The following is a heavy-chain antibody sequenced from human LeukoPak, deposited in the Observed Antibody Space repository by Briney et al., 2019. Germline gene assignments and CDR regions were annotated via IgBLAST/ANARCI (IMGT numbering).Heavy chain of an antibody. CDR2: IKPNSSGT. CDR3: ARVASTDGNSADY. D-gene: IGHD4-23*01. CDR1: GYTFTGYY. V-gene: IGHV1-2*02. J-gene: IGHJ4*01. Sequence: ASVKVSCKASGYTFTGYYMHWVRQAPGQGLEWMGWIKPNSSGTNYAQKFQGRVTMTRDTSISTAYMELSRLRSDDTAVYYCARVASTDGNSADYWGQGTLVTVSS.